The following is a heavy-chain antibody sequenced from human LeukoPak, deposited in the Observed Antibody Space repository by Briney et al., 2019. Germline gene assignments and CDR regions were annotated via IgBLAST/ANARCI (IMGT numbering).Heavy chain of an antibody. Sequence: SGTLSLTCAVSGGSISSSDWWSWVRQPPGKGLEWIGEIYHSGSTNYNPSLKSRVTMSLDTSKNQFSLKLSSVTAADTAVYYCARGGSGSYYWFDPWGQGTLVTVSS. D-gene: IGHD3-10*01. CDR3: ARGGSGSYYWFDP. CDR2: IYHSGST. J-gene: IGHJ5*02. CDR1: GGSISSSDW. V-gene: IGHV4-4*02.